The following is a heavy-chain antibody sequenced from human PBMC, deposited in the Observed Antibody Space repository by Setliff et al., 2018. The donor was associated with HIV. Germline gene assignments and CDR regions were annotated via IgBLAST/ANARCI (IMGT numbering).Heavy chain of an antibody. V-gene: IGHV4-38-2*02. CDR2: IYHSGST. D-gene: IGHD3-22*01. J-gene: IGHJ4*02. CDR3: ARWPPHRSSDYDQEYYFDY. Sequence: SETLSLTCTVSGYSISSDYYWGWIRQPPGKGLEWIGNIYHSGSTCYNPSLKSRVTISVDTSKNQFSLKLSSVTAADTAVYYCARWPPHRSSDYDQEYYFDYWGQGTLVTVSS. CDR1: GYSISSDYY.